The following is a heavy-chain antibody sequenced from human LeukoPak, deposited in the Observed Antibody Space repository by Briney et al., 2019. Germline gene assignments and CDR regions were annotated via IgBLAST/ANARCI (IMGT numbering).Heavy chain of an antibody. J-gene: IGHJ4*02. V-gene: IGHV1-46*01. Sequence: ASVKVSCKASGYIFTSYYVHWVRQAPGQGLEWMGMINPSGGSSTYAREFQGRVTMTRDTSTSTVYMELSSLRSEDTAVYYCARVGQQLAHYFDYWGQGTLVTVSS. CDR2: INPSGGSS. CDR3: ARVGQQLAHYFDY. D-gene: IGHD6-13*01. CDR1: GYIFTSYY.